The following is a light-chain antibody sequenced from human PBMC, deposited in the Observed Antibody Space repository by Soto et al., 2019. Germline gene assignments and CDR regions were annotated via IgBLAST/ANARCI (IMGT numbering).Light chain of an antibody. CDR1: QSIRYY. CDR2: CAS. V-gene: IGKV1-5*01. CDR3: QHHNSYSQT. Sequence: DIQLTQSPPTLSASVGDRVTITCRASQSIRYYLAWYQQMPGKAPKLLIYCASSLQSGVTSRFSSSGSGTEFTLTIRSQQPDDFETYFCQHHNSYSQTFGQGTKVEIK. J-gene: IGKJ1*01.